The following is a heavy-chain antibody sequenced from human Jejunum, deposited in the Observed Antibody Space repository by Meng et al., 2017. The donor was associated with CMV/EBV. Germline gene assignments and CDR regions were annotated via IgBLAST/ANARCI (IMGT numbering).Heavy chain of an antibody. CDR3: AKDRVGAAKDFDY. CDR1: GYTFTTYA. Sequence: KASGYTFTTYAINWVRQAPGQGLEWMGWMNTKTGNPTYAQGFTGRFVFSLDTSVSTAYLQIESLKAEDTAVYYYAKDRVGAAKDFDYWGQGTLVTVSS. D-gene: IGHD2-15*01. J-gene: IGHJ4*02. CDR2: MNTKTGNP. V-gene: IGHV7-4-1*01.